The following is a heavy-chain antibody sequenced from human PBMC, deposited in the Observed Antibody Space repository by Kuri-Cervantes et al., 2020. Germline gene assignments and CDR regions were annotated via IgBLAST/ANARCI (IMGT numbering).Heavy chain of an antibody. J-gene: IGHJ6*02. CDR1: GGTFSSYA. D-gene: IGHD1-26*01. CDR2: IIPTFGTA. Sequence: SVKVSCKASGGTFSSYAISWVRQAPGQGLEWMGGIIPTFGTANYAQKFQGRVTITADESTSTAYMELSSLRSEDTAVYYCARELGIGIVGATGYYYGMDVWGQGTTVTVSS. CDR3: ARELGIGIVGATGYYYGMDV. V-gene: IGHV1-69*13.